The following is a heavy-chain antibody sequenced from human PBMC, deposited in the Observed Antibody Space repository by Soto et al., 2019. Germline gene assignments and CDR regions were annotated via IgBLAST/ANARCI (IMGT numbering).Heavy chain of an antibody. V-gene: IGHV4-31*03. CDR1: GGSISSGGYY. Sequence: QVQLQESGPGLVKPSQTLSLTCTVSGGSISSGGYYWSWIRQHPGKGLEWIGYIYYSGSTYYNPSLKRRVTISVDTSKNQFSLKLSSVTAADTAVYYCARTGREVYDYIWGSYRFRYFQHWGQGTLVTVSS. D-gene: IGHD3-16*02. CDR3: ARTGREVYDYIWGSYRFRYFQH. CDR2: IYYSGST. J-gene: IGHJ1*01.